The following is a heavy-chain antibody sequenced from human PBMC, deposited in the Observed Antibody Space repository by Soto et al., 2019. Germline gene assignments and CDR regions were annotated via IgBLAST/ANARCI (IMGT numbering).Heavy chain of an antibody. V-gene: IGHV4-39*07. Sequence: XETLSLTCTVSGGSISSSSYYWGWIRQPPGKGLVWIGSIYYSGTTYYNPSLKSRVTISVDTSKKQFSLKLSSVTAADTAVYYCARKLPPGSYYYGMDVWGQGTTVTVSS. J-gene: IGHJ6*02. CDR3: ARKLPPGSYYYGMDV. CDR2: IYYSGTT. D-gene: IGHD1-26*01. CDR1: GGSISSSSYY.